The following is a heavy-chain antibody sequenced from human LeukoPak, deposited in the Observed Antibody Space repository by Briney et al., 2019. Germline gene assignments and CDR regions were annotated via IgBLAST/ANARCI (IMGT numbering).Heavy chain of an antibody. CDR3: ARSRGAGPGAYFDY. V-gene: IGHV3-23*01. D-gene: IGHD6-19*01. CDR2: ISGSGGST. Sequence: GGSLRLSCAASGFTFSSYAMSWVRQAPGKGLEWVSAISGSGGSTYYADSVKGRFTISRDNAKNSLWLQMNSLRAEDTAVYYCARSRGAGPGAYFDYWGQGTLVTVSS. J-gene: IGHJ4*02. CDR1: GFTFSSYA.